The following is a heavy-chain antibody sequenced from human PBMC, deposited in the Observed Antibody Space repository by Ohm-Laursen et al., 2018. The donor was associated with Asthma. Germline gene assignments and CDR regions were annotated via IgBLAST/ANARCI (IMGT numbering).Heavy chain of an antibody. D-gene: IGHD1-26*01. V-gene: IGHV3-33*01. CDR1: GFTFSSYG. J-gene: IGHJ6*02. CDR3: ARDPSGSYFFSYYYGMDV. CDR2: IWYDGSNK. Sequence: SLRLSCAASGFTFSSYGMHWVRQAPGKGLEWVAVIWYDGSNKYYADSVKGRFTTSRDNSKNTLYLQMNSLRAEDTAVYYCARDPSGSYFFSYYYGMDVWGQGTTVTVSS.